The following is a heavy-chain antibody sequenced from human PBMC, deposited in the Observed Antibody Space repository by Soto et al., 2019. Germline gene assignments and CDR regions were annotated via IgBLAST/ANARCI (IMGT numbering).Heavy chain of an antibody. J-gene: IGHJ4*02. D-gene: IGHD6-13*01. CDR1: GGSFSGYY. V-gene: IGHV4-34*01. Sequence: SETLSLTCAVYGGSFSGYYWSWIRQPPGKGLEWIGEINHSGSTNYNPSLKSRVTISVDTSKNQFSLKLSPVTAADTAVYYCARAKVSPIAAAGTLFDYWGQGTLVTVSS. CDR2: INHSGST. CDR3: ARAKVSPIAAAGTLFDY.